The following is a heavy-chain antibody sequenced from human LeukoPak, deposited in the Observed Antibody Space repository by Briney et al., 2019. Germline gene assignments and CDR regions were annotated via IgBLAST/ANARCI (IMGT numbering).Heavy chain of an antibody. CDR3: ARPYYYDSSGYYQN. Sequence: SETLSLTCTVSGGSISSSNYYWGWIRQPPGRGLEWIGSIYYSGSTYYNPSLKSRVTISLDTSKNQFSLKLISLTAADTAVYYCARPYYYDSSGYYQNWGQGTLATVSS. CDR2: IYYSGST. J-gene: IGHJ4*02. D-gene: IGHD3-22*01. CDR1: GGSISSSNYY. V-gene: IGHV4-39*07.